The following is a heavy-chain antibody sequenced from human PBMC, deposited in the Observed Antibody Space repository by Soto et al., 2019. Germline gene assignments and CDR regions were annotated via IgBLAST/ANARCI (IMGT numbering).Heavy chain of an antibody. CDR1: IYIFTNFY. CDR3: TRGLAAGDY. Sequence: QVQLVQPGAEVKKPGASVKFSCKASIYIFTNFYIHLVRQAPGQGLEWIGIINPNGGSTNYAQNFQGRVTMARDTSTRTVYMDLSSLRSEDTAVYYCTRGLAAGDYWGQGTLITVSS. CDR2: INPNGGST. J-gene: IGHJ4*02. D-gene: IGHD2-15*01. V-gene: IGHV1-46*01.